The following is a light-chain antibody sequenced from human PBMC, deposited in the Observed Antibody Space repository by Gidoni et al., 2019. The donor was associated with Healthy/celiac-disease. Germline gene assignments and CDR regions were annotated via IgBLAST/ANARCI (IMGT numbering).Light chain of an antibody. CDR3: AAWDDSLNARL. V-gene: IGLV1-44*01. CDR2: SNN. Sequence: QSVLTQPPSASGTPGQRVPISCSGSSSNIGSNTVNWYQQLPGTAPKLLIYSNNQRPSGVPDRFSGSKSGTSASLAISGLQSEDEADYYCAAWDDSLNARLFGGGTKLTVL. J-gene: IGLJ3*02. CDR1: SSNIGSNT.